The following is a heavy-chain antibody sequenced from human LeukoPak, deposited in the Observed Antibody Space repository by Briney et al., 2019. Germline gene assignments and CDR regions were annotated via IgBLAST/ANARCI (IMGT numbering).Heavy chain of an antibody. D-gene: IGHD3-10*01. J-gene: IGHJ6*03. CDR1: GGSFSGYY. V-gene: IGHV4-34*01. CDR3: ARRITMVRGVKYYYYIDV. CDR2: INHSGST. Sequence: SETLSLTCAVYGGSFSGYYWSWIRQPPGKGLERIGVINHSGSTNYNPSLKSRVTISVDTSKNQFSLKLSSVTAADTAVYYCARRITMVRGVKYYYYIDVWGKGTTVTVSS.